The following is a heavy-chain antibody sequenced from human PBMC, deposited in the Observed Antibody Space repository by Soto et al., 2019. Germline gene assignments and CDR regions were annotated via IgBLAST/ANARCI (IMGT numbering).Heavy chain of an antibody. V-gene: IGHV4-31*03. J-gene: IGHJ3*02. CDR1: GGSISSGGYY. D-gene: IGHD4-4*01. CDR3: AREGDGNYRPADAFDI. Sequence: QVQLHESGPGLVKPSQTLSLTCTVSGGSISSGGYYWSWIRQHPGKGLEWIGYIYYSGSTYYNPSLKSRVTISVDTSKNQFSLKLSSVTAADTAVYYCAREGDGNYRPADAFDIWGQGTMVTVSS. CDR2: IYYSGST.